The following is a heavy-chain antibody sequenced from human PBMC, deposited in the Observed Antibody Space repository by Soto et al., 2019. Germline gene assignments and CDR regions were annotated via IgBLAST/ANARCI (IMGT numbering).Heavy chain of an antibody. J-gene: IGHJ6*02. D-gene: IGHD3-3*01. CDR2: INHSGST. CDR1: GGSISSGDYY. CDR3: ARGSRWSGNHIPRDGHYYYGMDV. V-gene: IGHV4-39*07. Sequence: SETLSLTCTVSGGSISSGDYYWTWIRQPPGTGLEWIGEINHSGSTNYNPSLKSRVTISVGTSKNQFSLKLTSVTAADTAVYYCARGSRWSGNHIPRDGHYYYGMDVWGQGTTVTVSS.